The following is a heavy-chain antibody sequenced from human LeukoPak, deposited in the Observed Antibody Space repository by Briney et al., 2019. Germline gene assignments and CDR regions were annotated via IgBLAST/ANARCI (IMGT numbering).Heavy chain of an antibody. CDR1: GFTFSSYS. V-gene: IGHV3-21*01. D-gene: IGHD2-15*01. Sequence: PGGSLRLSCAASGFTFSSYSMNWVRQAPGKGLEWVSIISSSSSYIYYADSVKGRFTISRGNAKNSLYLQMNSLRAEDTAVYYCARGSELGYCSGGSCYFEYWGQGTLVTVSS. J-gene: IGHJ4*02. CDR3: ARGSELGYCSGGSCYFEY. CDR2: ISSSSSYI.